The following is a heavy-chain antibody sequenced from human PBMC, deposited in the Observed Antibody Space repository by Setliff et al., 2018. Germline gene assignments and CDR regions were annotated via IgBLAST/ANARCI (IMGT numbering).Heavy chain of an antibody. CDR1: GTTLTELS. Sequence: ASVKVSCKLSGTTLTELSIHWVRQAPGKGLEWMGGFDPDDGETVYAQKFQGRVTMTEDTSTNTAYMELSSLRSEDTAVYYCATCVGTSWYDYNFYMDVWGIGTTVTVSS. V-gene: IGHV1-24*01. CDR3: ATCVGTSWYDYNFYMDV. D-gene: IGHD1-26*01. CDR2: FDPDDGET. J-gene: IGHJ6*03.